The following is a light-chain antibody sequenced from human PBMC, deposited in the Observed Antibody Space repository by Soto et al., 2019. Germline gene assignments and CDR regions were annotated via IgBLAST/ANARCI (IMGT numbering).Light chain of an antibody. CDR2: DAS. V-gene: IGKV3-11*01. CDR3: QHRSNWPPYT. CDR1: QSVSSY. Sequence: EIVLTQSPATLSLSPGERATLSCRASQSVSSYLAWYQQKPGQAPRLLIYDASNRATGIPARFSGSGSVTDFTLTISSLEPEDFAVYYCQHRSNWPPYTFGQGTKLDIK. J-gene: IGKJ2*01.